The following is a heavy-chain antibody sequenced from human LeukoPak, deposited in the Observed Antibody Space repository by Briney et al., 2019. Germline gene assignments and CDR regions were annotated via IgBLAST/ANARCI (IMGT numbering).Heavy chain of an antibody. CDR3: ARGYFLRGAFDI. V-gene: IGHV3-7*01. Sequence: PGGSLRLSCAASGFTFNTYWMNWVRQAPGKGLEWVAIMNQDGSERYYVDSLKGRFTISRDNAKNSLYLQMSSLRAEDTAVYYCARGYFLRGAFDIWGHGTMVTVSS. CDR1: GFTFNTYW. J-gene: IGHJ3*02. CDR2: MNQDGSER. D-gene: IGHD1-1*01.